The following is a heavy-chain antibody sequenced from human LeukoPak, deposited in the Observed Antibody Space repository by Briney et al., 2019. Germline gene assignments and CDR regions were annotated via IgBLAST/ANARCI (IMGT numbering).Heavy chain of an antibody. J-gene: IGHJ4*02. CDR2: ISPTGSTT. D-gene: IGHD6-6*01. V-gene: IGHV3-74*01. CDR1: GFSFSGHW. CDR3: ARGPNSNWSGLDF. Sequence: HSGGSLRLSCTASGFSFSGHWMHWARQLPGKGLVWVSRISPTGSTTSYADPVKGRFTVSRDNAKNTLYLQVNNLRDEDTAVYYCARGPNSNWSGLDFWGQGTLLTVSS.